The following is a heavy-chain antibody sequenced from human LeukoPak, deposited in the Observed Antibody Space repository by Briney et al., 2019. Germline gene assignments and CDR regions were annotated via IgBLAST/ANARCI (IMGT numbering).Heavy chain of an antibody. CDR3: ARAGGTPLWFGELSYFDY. CDR1: GGTFSSYA. D-gene: IGHD3-10*01. V-gene: IGHV1-69*13. CDR2: IIPIFGTA. J-gene: IGHJ4*02. Sequence: SVKVSCKASGGTFSSYAISWVRQAPGQGLEWMGRIIPIFGTANYAQKFQGRVTITADESTSTAYMELSSLRSEDTAVYYCARAGGTPLWFGELSYFDYWGQGTLVTVSS.